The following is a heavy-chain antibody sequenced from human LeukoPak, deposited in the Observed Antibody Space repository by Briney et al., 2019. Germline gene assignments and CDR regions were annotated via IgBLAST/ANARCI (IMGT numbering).Heavy chain of an antibody. CDR1: GFTFDDYA. CDR3: ARDKTGRNYYMDV. CDR2: ISWNSGSI. V-gene: IGHV3-9*01. Sequence: GGSLRLSCAASGFTFDDYAMHWVRQAPGKGLEWVSGISWNSGSIGYADSVKGRFTISRDNAKNSLYLQMNSLRAEDTAVYYCARDKTGRNYYMDVWGKGTTVTVSS. J-gene: IGHJ6*03.